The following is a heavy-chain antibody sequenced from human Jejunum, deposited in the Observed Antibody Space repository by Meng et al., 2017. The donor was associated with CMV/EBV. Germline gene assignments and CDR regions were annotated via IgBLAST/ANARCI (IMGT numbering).Heavy chain of an antibody. Sequence: SHWMHWVRQGPGKVLVWVSGIGPGGSTTIYADSVKGRFTISRDNAKSTLYLQMNSLRAEDTSVYFCARATYDYGSGTNYYYYGMDVWGQGTTVTVSS. CDR3: ARATYDYGSGTNYYYYGMDV. J-gene: IGHJ6*02. CDR1: SHW. V-gene: IGHV3-74*01. D-gene: IGHD3-10*01. CDR2: IGPGGSTT.